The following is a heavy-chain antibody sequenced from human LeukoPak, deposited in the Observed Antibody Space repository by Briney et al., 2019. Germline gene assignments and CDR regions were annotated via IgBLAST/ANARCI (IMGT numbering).Heavy chain of an antibody. V-gene: IGHV4-38-2*02. J-gene: IGHJ3*01. Sequence: SETLSLTCTVSGYYISSGYHWGWIRQPPGKGLEWIGSIYHSGSTFYNPSHKSRVTISVDTSRNQFSLKLNSVTAADTAVYYCAKSNGYGLIDNWGQGTMVTVSS. CDR2: IYHSGST. D-gene: IGHD3-10*01. CDR3: AKSNGYGLIDN. CDR1: GYYISSGYH.